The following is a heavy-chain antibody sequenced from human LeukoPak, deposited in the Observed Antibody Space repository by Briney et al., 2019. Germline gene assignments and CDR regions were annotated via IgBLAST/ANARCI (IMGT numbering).Heavy chain of an antibody. Sequence: GRSLRLSCAASGFTFEDHVMHWVRQAPGKGLEWVSSISWSGDRMGYADAVKGRFTISRDNAKNSLFLQMNSLRVEDTALYYCAKDLGGSATTVWGQGTLVTVSP. V-gene: IGHV3-9*01. CDR2: ISWSGDRM. J-gene: IGHJ4*02. CDR1: GFTFEDHV. D-gene: IGHD2-2*01. CDR3: AKDLGGSATTV.